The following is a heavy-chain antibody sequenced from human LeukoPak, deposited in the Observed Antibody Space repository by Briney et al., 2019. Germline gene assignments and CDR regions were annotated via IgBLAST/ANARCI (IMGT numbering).Heavy chain of an antibody. V-gene: IGHV4-34*01. Sequence: SETLSLTCAVYGGSFSGYYWSWIRQPPGKGLEWIGEINHSGSTNYNPSLKSRVTISVDTSKNQFSLKLSSVTAADTAVYYCARVRGYYYDSSGYYDCWGQGTLVTVSS. D-gene: IGHD3-22*01. CDR2: INHSGST. J-gene: IGHJ4*02. CDR1: GGSFSGYY. CDR3: ARVRGYYYDSSGYYDC.